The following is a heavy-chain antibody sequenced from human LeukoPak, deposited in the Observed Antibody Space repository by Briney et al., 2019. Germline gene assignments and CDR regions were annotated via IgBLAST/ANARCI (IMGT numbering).Heavy chain of an antibody. CDR2: INPNSGGT. D-gene: IGHD6-13*01. CDR3: ARDLVEEYSSSLDDY. CDR1: GYTFTGYY. Sequence: GASVKVSCKASGYTFTGYYMHWVRQAPGQGLEWMGWINPNSGGTNYAQKFQGRVTMTRDTSISTAYMELSRLRSDDTAVYYCARDLVEEYSSSLDDYWGQGTLVTVSS. V-gene: IGHV1-2*02. J-gene: IGHJ4*02.